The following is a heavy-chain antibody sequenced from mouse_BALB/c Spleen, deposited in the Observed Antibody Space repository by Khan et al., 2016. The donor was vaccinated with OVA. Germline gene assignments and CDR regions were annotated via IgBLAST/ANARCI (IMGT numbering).Heavy chain of an antibody. CDR2: FNPSPGYT. Sequence: QVQLQQSGAELARPGASVKMSCKASVYTFTSYSIHWLNQWPGQGLDWFGYFNPSPGYTKYHQKFKDMATLPSDKSSITASIQLSRLTSEVSAVLYCARREERWGEG. CDR1: VYTFTSYS. V-gene: IGHV1-4*01. CDR3: ARREER. J-gene: IGHJ1*01.